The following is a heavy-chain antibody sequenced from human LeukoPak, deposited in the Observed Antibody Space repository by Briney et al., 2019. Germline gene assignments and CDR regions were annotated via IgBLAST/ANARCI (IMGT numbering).Heavy chain of an antibody. CDR1: GYAFTSYY. D-gene: IGHD1-26*01. J-gene: IGHJ5*02. CDR3: ARAELRRHDWFDP. V-gene: IGHV1-46*01. Sequence: ASVKVSCKASGYAFTSYYMHWVRQAPGQGLEWMGIINPSGGSTSYAQKFQGRVTMTRDTSTSTVYMELSSLRSEDTAVYYCARAELRRHDWFDPWGQGTLVTVSS. CDR2: INPSGGST.